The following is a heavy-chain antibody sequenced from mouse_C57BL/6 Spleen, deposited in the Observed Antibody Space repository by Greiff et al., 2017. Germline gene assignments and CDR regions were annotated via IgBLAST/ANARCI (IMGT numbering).Heavy chain of an antibody. CDR1: GFNINDYY. D-gene: IGHD2-12*01. CDR2: IDPEDGET. Sequence: EVQRVESGAELVKPGASVKLSCTASGFNINDYYMHWVKQRTEQGLEWIGRIDPEDGETKYNPKFQGKATITADTSSNTAYLQLSSLTSEDTAVYYCARDDVSCPWVWGTGTPVTVSS. CDR3: ARDDVSCPWV. V-gene: IGHV14-2*01. J-gene: IGHJ1*03.